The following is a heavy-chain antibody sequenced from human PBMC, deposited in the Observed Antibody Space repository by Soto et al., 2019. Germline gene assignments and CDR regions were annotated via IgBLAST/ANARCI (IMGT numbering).Heavy chain of an antibody. Sequence: PGGSLRLSCEVSGFTFSMYSMSWVRQSPGKGLEWVAKIPQDGVDGHYADSVKGRFTISRGNGKNSLYPQLNNLRAEDTAVYYCARDHLILPAHDFFYGSDVWGRGATVTVSS. D-gene: IGHD2-21*02. V-gene: IGHV3-7*03. J-gene: IGHJ6*02. CDR2: IPQDGVDG. CDR1: GFTFSMYS. CDR3: ARDHLILPAHDFFYGSDV.